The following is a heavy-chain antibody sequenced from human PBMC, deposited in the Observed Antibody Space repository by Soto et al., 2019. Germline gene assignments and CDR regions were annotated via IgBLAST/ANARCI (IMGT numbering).Heavy chain of an antibody. CDR1: GYTFTSYG. V-gene: IGHV1-18*01. Sequence: QVQLVQSGGEMKKPGASVKVSCKTSGYTFTSYGFSWVRQAPGQGLEWMGWISGYTGNTNYAQKFQGRATXTXDXXTSTAYMELRSLISDDTAVYYCARSWVTGKGGLDVWGQGTTVTVSS. D-gene: IGHD3-16*01. J-gene: IGHJ6*02. CDR3: ARSWVTGKGGLDV. CDR2: ISGYTGNT.